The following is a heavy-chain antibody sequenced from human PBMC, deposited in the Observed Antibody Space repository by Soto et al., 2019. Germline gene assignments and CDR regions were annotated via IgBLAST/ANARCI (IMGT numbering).Heavy chain of an antibody. Sequence: QVHLVESGGGVVQPGRSLRLPCAASGFTFSSYAMHWVRQAPGKGLEWVAVISYDGSNKYYADSVKGRFTISRDNSKNTLYLQMNSLRAEDTAVYYCARIGGEDDYWGQGTLVTVSS. CDR2: ISYDGSNK. V-gene: IGHV3-30-3*01. D-gene: IGHD2-21*01. CDR1: GFTFSSYA. J-gene: IGHJ4*02. CDR3: ARIGGEDDY.